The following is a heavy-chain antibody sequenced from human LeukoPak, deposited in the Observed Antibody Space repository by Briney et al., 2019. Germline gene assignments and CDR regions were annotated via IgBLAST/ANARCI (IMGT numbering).Heavy chain of an antibody. CDR1: GFTISDYY. CDR3: ARDREVAVSDC. Sequence: WGSLRLSCAASGFTISDYYMSWIRQAPGKGLEWVSYVSGSGTSIHYPASMKGGFSISRDNAKNSLFLQRTRLGADAAAVYYCARDREVAVSDCWGQGTQVSVSS. CDR2: VSGSGTSI. J-gene: IGHJ4*02. V-gene: IGHV3-11*01. D-gene: IGHD5/OR15-5a*01.